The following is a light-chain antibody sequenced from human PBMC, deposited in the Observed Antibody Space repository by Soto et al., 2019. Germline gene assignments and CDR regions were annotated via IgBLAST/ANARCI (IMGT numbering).Light chain of an antibody. Sequence: DIQMTQSPSTLSASVGDRVTITCRASQSISSWLAWYQQKPGKAPKLLTYKASTLKSGVPSRFSCSGSGTDFALTITSLQAEDFATYYCQQLRMYPSTFGGGTKVDIK. CDR1: QSISSW. CDR3: QQLRMYPST. CDR2: KAS. J-gene: IGKJ4*01. V-gene: IGKV1-5*03.